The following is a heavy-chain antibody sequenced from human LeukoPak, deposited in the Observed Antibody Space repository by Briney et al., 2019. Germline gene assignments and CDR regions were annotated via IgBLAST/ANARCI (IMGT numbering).Heavy chain of an antibody. Sequence: SQTLSLTCVVSGDSVSSKNGAWNWIRQSPSRGLEWLGRTYYRSKWYNDYAESMEGRMTISQDTSKNQYTLHLNSVTPDDTAVYYCARDFGTTGWHTFDYWGQGTLVTVSS. D-gene: IGHD6-19*01. CDR1: GDSVSSKNGA. J-gene: IGHJ4*02. CDR2: TYYRSKWYN. V-gene: IGHV6-1*01. CDR3: ARDFGTTGWHTFDY.